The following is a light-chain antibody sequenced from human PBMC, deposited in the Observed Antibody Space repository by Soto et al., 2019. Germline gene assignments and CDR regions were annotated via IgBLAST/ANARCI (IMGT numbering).Light chain of an antibody. V-gene: IGKV1-5*03. CDR1: QSISSW. CDR3: QQYNSYSWT. Sequence: DIQMTQSPSTLSAYVGDRVTITCRASQSISSWLAWYQQKPGKAPNLLIYKASTLESGVPSRFSGSGSGTEFTLTISRLQPDDFATYYCQQYNSYSWTFGQGTKVEIK. J-gene: IGKJ1*01. CDR2: KAS.